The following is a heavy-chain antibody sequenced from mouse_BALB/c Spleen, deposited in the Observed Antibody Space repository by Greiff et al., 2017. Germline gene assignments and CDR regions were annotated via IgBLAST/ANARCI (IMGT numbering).Heavy chain of an antibody. CDR1: GFSLTSYG. V-gene: IGHV2-9*02. Sequence: VKLVESGPGLVAPSQSLSITCTVSGFSLTSYGVHWVRQPPGKGLEWLGVIWAGGSTNYNSALMSRLSISKDNSKSQVFLKMNSLQTDDTAMYYCARDDDGGAMDYWGQGTSVTVSS. J-gene: IGHJ4*01. D-gene: IGHD2-12*01. CDR2: IWAGGST. CDR3: ARDDDGGAMDY.